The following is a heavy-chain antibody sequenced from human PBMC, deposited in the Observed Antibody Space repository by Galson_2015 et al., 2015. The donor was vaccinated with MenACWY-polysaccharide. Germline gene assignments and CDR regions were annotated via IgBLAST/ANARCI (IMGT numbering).Heavy chain of an antibody. CDR2: ISWNSASV. V-gene: IGHV3-9*01. CDR3: TKAVPYGSRSDHRYPGMDV. D-gene: IGHD3-10*01. CDR1: GFTFDDYA. J-gene: IGHJ6*02. Sequence: SLRLSCAASGFTFDDYAMHWVRQAPGKGLEWVSSISWNSASVGYADSVKGRFTISRDNAKNSLYLLMNSLRVEDTALYYCTKAVPYGSRSDHRYPGMDVWGQGTAVTVSS.